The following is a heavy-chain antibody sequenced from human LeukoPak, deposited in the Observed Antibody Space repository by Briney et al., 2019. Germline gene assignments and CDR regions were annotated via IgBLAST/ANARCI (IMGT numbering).Heavy chain of an antibody. D-gene: IGHD4-17*01. CDR2: ITPIFGTA. J-gene: IGHJ4*02. CDR3: ARDHGDFLFGY. Sequence: SVKVSCKASGGTFSSYAISWVRQAPGQGLEWMGGITPIFGTANYAQEFQGRVTITTDESTSTAYMELSSLRSEDTAVYYCARDHGDFLFGYWGQGTLVTVSS. CDR1: GGTFSSYA. V-gene: IGHV1-69*05.